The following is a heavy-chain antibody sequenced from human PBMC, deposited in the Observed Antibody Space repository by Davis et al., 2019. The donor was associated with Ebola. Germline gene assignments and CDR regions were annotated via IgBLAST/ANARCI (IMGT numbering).Heavy chain of an antibody. CDR2: ISWNRGSI. D-gene: IGHD3-22*01. CDR1: GLTFSSYW. CDR3: AKDRGYYDSSGYSPYYYYGMDV. Sequence: SLKISCAASGLTFSSYWMSWVRQASGKGLEWVSGISWNRGSIGYADSVKGRFTISRDNAQNSLDLQMNSLRAEDTALYYCAKDRGYYDSSGYSPYYYYGMDVWGKGTTVTVSS. J-gene: IGHJ6*04. V-gene: IGHV3-9*01.